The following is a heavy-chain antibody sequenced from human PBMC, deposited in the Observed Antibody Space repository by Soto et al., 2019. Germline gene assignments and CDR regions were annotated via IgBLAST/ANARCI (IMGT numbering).Heavy chain of an antibody. Sequence: SETLSLTCTVSGGSISSYYWSWIRQPPGKGLEWIGYIYYSGSTNYNPSHKSRVTISVDTSKNQFSLKLSSVTAADTAVYYCARIQDRRDIAAAGREFDYWGQGTLVTVSS. J-gene: IGHJ4*02. CDR3: ARIQDRRDIAAAGREFDY. CDR2: IYYSGST. CDR1: GGSISSYY. V-gene: IGHV4-59*01. D-gene: IGHD6-13*01.